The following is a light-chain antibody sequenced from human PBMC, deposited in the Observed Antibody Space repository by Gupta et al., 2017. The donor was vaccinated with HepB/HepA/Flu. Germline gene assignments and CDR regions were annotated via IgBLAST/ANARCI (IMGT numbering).Light chain of an antibody. V-gene: IGKV3-20*01. J-gene: IGKJ2*01. CDR3: QLYGSLPST. CDR2: GAS. CDR1: QSVSSNF. Sequence: NVLTQSPDTMSLSLWERATLSCRASQSVSSNFLAWYQQKPGQAPRLLIFGASSRAAGIPDRFTGSGYGTDFTPTISSLEPEDCAVYSCQLYGSLPSTLGQGTRLEIK.